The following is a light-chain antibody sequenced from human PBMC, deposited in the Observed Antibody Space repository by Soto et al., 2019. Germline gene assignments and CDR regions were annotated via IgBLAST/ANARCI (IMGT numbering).Light chain of an antibody. CDR2: DAS. V-gene: IGKV3-11*01. J-gene: IGKJ5*01. Sequence: EIVLTQSPATLSLSPGERATLSCRASQSVNSYLAWYQQRPGQAPRLLIYDASNRATGVPARFGGSGSGTDFTLTISGLEPEDFAIYYCQQRANWPPITFGQGTRLEIK. CDR1: QSVNSY. CDR3: QQRANWPPIT.